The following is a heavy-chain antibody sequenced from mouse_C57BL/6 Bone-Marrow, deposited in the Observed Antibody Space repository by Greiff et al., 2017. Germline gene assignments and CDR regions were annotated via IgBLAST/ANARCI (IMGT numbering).Heavy chain of an antibody. D-gene: IGHD3-2*02. Sequence: QVHVKQSGAELVKPWASVKLSFKASCFPFPRYWMPWVKPRPGRCLSWIGRIDPHSCGTKYNEKVKGKATRTVDKPSSTAYMQLSSLTSEDSAVYYCARDSSGYGLAYWGQGTLVTVAA. J-gene: IGHJ3*01. V-gene: IGHV1-72*01. CDR1: CFPFPRYW. CDR2: IDPHSCGT. CDR3: ARDSSGYGLAY.